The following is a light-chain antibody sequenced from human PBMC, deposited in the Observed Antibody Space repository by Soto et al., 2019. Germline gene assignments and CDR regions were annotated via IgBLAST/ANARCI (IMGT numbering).Light chain of an antibody. Sequence: QSVLTQPPSVSGAPGQRVTISCTGSSSNIGAGYDVHWYQQLPGTAPKLLIYGNSNRPSGVPDRFSGSKSGTSASLAITGLQAEDDADYYCQSYVSSLTGVFGSGTKVTVL. CDR1: SSNIGAGYD. V-gene: IGLV1-40*01. J-gene: IGLJ1*01. CDR2: GNS. CDR3: QSYVSSLTGV.